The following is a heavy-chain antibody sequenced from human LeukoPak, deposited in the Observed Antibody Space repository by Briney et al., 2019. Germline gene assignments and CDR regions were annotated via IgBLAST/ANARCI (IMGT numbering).Heavy chain of an antibody. J-gene: IGHJ4*02. D-gene: IGHD6-13*01. V-gene: IGHV4-4*07. CDR1: GGSISSYY. CDR3: ARWTPGIAAAGIDY. CDR2: IYTSGST. Sequence: SETLSLTCTVSGGSISSYYWSWIRQPAGKGLEWIGRIYTSGSTNYNPSLKSRVTISVDTSKNQFSLKLSSVTAADTAVYYCARWTPGIAAAGIDYWGQGTLVTVSS.